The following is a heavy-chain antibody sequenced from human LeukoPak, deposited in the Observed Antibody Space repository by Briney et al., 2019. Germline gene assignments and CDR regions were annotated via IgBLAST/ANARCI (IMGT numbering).Heavy chain of an antibody. CDR2: INPNSGGT. J-gene: IGHJ4*02. Sequence: GASVTVSCKASGYTFTGYYMHWVRQAPGQGGEGMGWINPNSGGTHYAQKFQGRVTMTRDTSISTAYMPLSRLRSADTAVYYCALGAYSSGWYYFDYWGERTLVTLSS. CDR1: GYTFTGYY. V-gene: IGHV1-2*02. CDR3: ALGAYSSGWYYFDY. D-gene: IGHD6-19*01.